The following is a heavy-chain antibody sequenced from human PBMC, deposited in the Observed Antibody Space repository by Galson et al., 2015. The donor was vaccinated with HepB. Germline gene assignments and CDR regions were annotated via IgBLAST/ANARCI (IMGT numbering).Heavy chain of an antibody. J-gene: IGHJ6*02. V-gene: IGHV1-3*01. CDR3: ARAFIVVVPAAIDRYGMDV. D-gene: IGHD2-2*02. CDR2: INAGNGNT. CDR1: GYTFTSYA. Sequence: SVKVSCKASGYTFTSYAMHWVRQAPGQRLEWMGWINAGNGNTKYSQKFQGRVTITRDTSASTAYMELSSLRSEDTAVYYCARAFIVVVPAAIDRYGMDVWGQGTTVTVSS.